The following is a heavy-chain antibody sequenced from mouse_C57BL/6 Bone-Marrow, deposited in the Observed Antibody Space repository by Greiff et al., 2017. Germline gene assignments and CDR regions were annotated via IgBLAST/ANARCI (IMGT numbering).Heavy chain of an antibody. CDR1: GYAFTNYL. D-gene: IGHD2-3*01. V-gene: IGHV1-54*01. J-gene: IGHJ2*01. CDR2: INPGSGGT. Sequence: VKLQQSGAELVRPGTSVKVSCKASGYAFTNYLIEWVKQRPGQGLEWIGVINPGSGGTNYNEKFKGKATLTADKSSSTAYMQLSSLTSEDSAVYFCARSDLYDGYDYWGQGTTLTVSS. CDR3: ARSDLYDGYDY.